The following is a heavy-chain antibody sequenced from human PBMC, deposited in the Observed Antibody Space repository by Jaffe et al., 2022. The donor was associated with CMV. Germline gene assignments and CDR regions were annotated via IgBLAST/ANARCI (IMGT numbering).Heavy chain of an antibody. Sequence: QVQLVQSGAEVKKPGASVKVSCKASGYTFTSYYMHWVRQAPGQGLEWMGIINPSGGSTSYAQKFQGRVTMTRDTSTSTVYMELSSLRSEDTAVYYCARGEDCTNGVCLSLYDYWGQGTLVTVSS. CDR1: GYTFTSYY. D-gene: IGHD2-8*01. CDR2: INPSGGST. J-gene: IGHJ4*02. V-gene: IGHV1-46*01. CDR3: ARGEDCTNGVCLSLYDY.